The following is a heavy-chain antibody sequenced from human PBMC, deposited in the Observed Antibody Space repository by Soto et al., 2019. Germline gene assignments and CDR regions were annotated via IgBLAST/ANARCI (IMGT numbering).Heavy chain of an antibody. CDR3: ARVNSGYVQYYYYYMDV. CDR1: GGSISSYY. V-gene: IGHV4-59*01. J-gene: IGHJ6*03. CDR2: IYYSGST. Sequence: PSETLSLTCTVSGGSISSYYWSWIRQPPGKGLEWIGYIYYSGSTNYNPSLKSRVTISVDTSKNQFSLKLSSVTAADTAVYYCARVNSGYVQYYYYYMDVWGKGTTVT. D-gene: IGHD5-12*01.